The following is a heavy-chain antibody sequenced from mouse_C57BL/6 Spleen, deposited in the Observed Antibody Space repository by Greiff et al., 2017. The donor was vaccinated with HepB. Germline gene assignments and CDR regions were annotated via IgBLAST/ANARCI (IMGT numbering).Heavy chain of an antibody. CDR3: TRDWDGAY. V-gene: IGHV1-15*01. Sequence: VKLVESGAELVRPGASVTLSCKASGYTFTDYEMHWVKQTPVHGLEWIGAIDPETGGTAYNQKFKGKAILTADKSSSTAYMELRSLTSEDSAVYYCTRDWDGAYWGQGTLVTVSA. CDR2: IDPETGGT. CDR1: GYTFTDYE. J-gene: IGHJ3*01. D-gene: IGHD4-1*01.